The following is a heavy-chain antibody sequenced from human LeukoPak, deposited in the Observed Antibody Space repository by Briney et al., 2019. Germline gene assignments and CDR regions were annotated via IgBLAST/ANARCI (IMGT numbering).Heavy chain of an antibody. Sequence: GGSLRLSCAASGFTFDDYAMHWVRQAPGKGLEGVSGISWNSGSIGYADSVKGRFTISRDNAKNSLYLQMNSLRAEDTALYYCAKDKDEETGTDAFDIWGQGTMVTVSS. CDR1: GFTFDDYA. D-gene: IGHD1-1*01. CDR3: AKDKDEETGTDAFDI. V-gene: IGHV3-9*01. CDR2: ISWNSGSI. J-gene: IGHJ3*02.